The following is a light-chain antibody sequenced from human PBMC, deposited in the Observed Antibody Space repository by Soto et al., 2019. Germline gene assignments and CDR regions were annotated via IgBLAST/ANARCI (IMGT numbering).Light chain of an antibody. CDR1: SSDIGGFYY. Sequence: SALTQPASVSGSPGQSITISCTGTSSDIGGFYYVSWYQHHPGKDPKLMIYQVSNRPSGVPNRFSGSKSGNTASLTISGLQAEDEADYFCSSYSSSSTFYVFGAGTKVTVL. CDR2: QVS. V-gene: IGLV2-14*01. J-gene: IGLJ1*01. CDR3: SSYSSSSTFYV.